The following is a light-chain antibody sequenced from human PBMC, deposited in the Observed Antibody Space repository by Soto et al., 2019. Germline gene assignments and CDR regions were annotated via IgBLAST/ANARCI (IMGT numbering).Light chain of an antibody. V-gene: IGKV3-15*01. CDR3: QQYNDWPLT. J-gene: IGKJ1*01. Sequence: EIVMTQSPVTLSVSPGERVTLSCRASQSVSSNLAWYQQKPGQAPSLLIYGAFTRATGIPARFSGTGSGTEFTLTISSLPSEDFALYYCQQYNDWPLTFGQGTKVDIK. CDR2: GAF. CDR1: QSVSSN.